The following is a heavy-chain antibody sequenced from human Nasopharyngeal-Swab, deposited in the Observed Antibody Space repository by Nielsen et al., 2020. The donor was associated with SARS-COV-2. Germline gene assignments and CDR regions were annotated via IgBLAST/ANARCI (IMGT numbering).Heavy chain of an antibody. CDR3: ARGYSGSYYSPFDY. CDR1: GFTFSSYA. D-gene: IGHD1-26*01. J-gene: IGHJ4*02. CDR2: ISYDGSNK. Sequence: GGSLRLSCAASGFTFSSYAMHWVRQAPGKGLEGVAVISYDGSNKYYADSVKGRFTISRDNSKNTLYLQMNSLRAEDTAVYYCARGYSGSYYSPFDYWGQGTLVTVSS. V-gene: IGHV3-30-3*01.